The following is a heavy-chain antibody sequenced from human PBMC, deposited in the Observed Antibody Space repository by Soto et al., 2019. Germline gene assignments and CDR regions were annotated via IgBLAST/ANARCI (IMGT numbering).Heavy chain of an antibody. D-gene: IGHD1-20*01. CDR1: GFSFSHYV. J-gene: IGHJ3*02. CDR3: AKPRNDYNWGAFDI. Sequence: EVQLLESGGGLVQPGGSLRLSCAASGFSFSHYVMNWVRQAPGKGLEWVSGISGGGVTIYYADSVKGRFTISRDNSKNTLFLQMNTLRADDTAVYYCAKPRNDYNWGAFDIWGLGTMVTVSA. CDR2: ISGGGVTI. V-gene: IGHV3-23*01.